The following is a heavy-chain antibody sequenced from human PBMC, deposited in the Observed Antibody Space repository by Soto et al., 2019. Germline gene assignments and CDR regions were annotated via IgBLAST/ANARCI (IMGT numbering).Heavy chain of an antibody. V-gene: IGHV3-23*01. CDR1: GFTFITNP. J-gene: IGHJ6*02. CDR2: ISSRGDYI. Sequence: GGSLRLSCAASGFTFITNPIAFFRHSPWKWLQWVSAISSRGDYIYYADSVKGRFTVSRDNSRNTLDLQLNSLRVEDTATYYCVKANSEGLLYYGMEVWGQGTTVTVSS. D-gene: IGHD1-7*01. CDR3: VKANSEGLLYYGMEV.